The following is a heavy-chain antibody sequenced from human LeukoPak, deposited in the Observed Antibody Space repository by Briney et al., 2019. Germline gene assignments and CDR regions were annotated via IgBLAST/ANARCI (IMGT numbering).Heavy chain of an antibody. V-gene: IGHV4-34*01. CDR2: INHSGST. CDR3: ARGPGGYDILTGYYYTKYYFDY. D-gene: IGHD3-9*01. J-gene: IGHJ4*02. CDR1: GGSFSGYY. Sequence: SETLSLTCAVYGGSFSGYYWSWIRQPPGKGLEWIGEINHSGSTNYNPSLKSRVTISVDTSQNQFSLKLSSVTAADTAVYYCARGPGGYDILTGYYYTKYYFDYWGQGTLVTVSS.